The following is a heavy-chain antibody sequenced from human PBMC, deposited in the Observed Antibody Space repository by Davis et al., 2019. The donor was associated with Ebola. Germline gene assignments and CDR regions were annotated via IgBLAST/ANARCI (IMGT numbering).Heavy chain of an antibody. CDR2: VFDPSNT. V-gene: IGHV4-39*07. J-gene: IGHJ4*02. Sequence: MPSETLSLTCTVSGDSISTIDYSWGWVRQPPGRGLEWIGYVFDPSNTYYNPSLKSRFTISVDTSKNQFSLKLSSLTAADTAVYYCARGPSIANFDYWGQGTLVTVSS. CDR1: GDSISTIDYS. D-gene: IGHD6-6*01. CDR3: ARGPSIANFDY.